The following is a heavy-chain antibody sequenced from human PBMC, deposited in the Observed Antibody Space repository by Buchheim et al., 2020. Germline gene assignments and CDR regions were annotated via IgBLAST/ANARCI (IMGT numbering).Heavy chain of an antibody. CDR2: IYYSGST. CDR3: ARVFDRAAAGPLFDY. V-gene: IGHV4-31*03. J-gene: IGHJ4*02. D-gene: IGHD6-13*01. Sequence: QVQLQESGPGLVKPSQTLSLTCTVSGGSISSGGYYWSWIRQHPGKGLEWIGYIYYSGSTYYNPSLKSRVTISVDTSKKPCPLKLSSVTAADTAVYYCARVFDRAAAGPLFDYWGQGTL. CDR1: GGSISSGGYY.